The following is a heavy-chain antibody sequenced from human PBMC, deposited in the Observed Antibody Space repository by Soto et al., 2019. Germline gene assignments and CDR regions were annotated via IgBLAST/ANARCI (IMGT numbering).Heavy chain of an antibody. V-gene: IGHV1-8*01. CDR2: MNPNSGNT. CDR3: HTAMVRGYYYYGMDV. Sequence: ASVKVSCKASGYTFTSYDINWVRQATGQGLEWMGWMNPNSGNTGYAQKFQGRVTMTRNTSISTAYMELSSLRSEDTAVYYCHTAMVRGYYYYGMDVWGQGTTVTVSS. J-gene: IGHJ6*02. CDR1: GYTFTSYD. D-gene: IGHD5-18*01.